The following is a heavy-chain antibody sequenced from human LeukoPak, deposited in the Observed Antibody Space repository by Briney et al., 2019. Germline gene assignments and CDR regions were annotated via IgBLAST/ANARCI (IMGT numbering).Heavy chain of an antibody. D-gene: IGHD1-7*01. CDR1: GFTFSSYA. J-gene: IGHJ4*02. CDR2: MSGGGGST. V-gene: IGHV3-23*01. CDR3: ATVRQGTTRDFEY. Sequence: PGGSLRLSCAASGFTFSSYAMSWVRQAPGKGLEWVSSMSGGGGSTYHADSVKGRFTISRDISKNTLYLQMTSLSAEDTAVYLCATVRQGTTRDFEYWGQGTLVTVSS.